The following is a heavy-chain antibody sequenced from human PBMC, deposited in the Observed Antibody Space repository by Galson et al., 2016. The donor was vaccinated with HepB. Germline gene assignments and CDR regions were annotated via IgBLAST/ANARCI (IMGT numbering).Heavy chain of an antibody. CDR2: IYPGDSDT. J-gene: IGHJ4*02. V-gene: IGHV5-51*01. CDR1: GYSFINYW. Sequence: QSGAEVKKPGESLKTSCKGSGYSFINYWIGWVRQMPGKGLEWMGIIYPGDSDTRYNPSFQGQVTISADKSISTAYLQWSSLEASDTAMYYCARHHTSGSYDYWGQGTLVTVSS. CDR3: ARHHTSGSYDY. D-gene: IGHD1-26*01.